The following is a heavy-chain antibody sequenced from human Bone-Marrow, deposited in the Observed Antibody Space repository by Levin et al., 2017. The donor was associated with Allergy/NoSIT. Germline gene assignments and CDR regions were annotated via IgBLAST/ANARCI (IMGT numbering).Heavy chain of an antibody. J-gene: IGHJ5*02. D-gene: IGHD3-22*01. CDR3: SRAIIYDSSVFYGNWFDP. CDR2: ISHSGTT. V-gene: IGHV4-30-2*01. CDR1: GASISSATYS. Sequence: SETLSLTCIVSGASISSATYSWSWVRQPPGKGLEWIGYISHSGTTYYNPSLESRVTISLDRSKNQLSLKLRSVTAADTAVYYCSRAIIYDSSVFYGNWFDPWGQGTLVTVSS.